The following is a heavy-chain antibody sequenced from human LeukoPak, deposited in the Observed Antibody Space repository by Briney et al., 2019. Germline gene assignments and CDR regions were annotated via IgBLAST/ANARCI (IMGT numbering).Heavy chain of an antibody. CDR2: IYYSGST. J-gene: IGHJ6*03. V-gene: IGHV4-39*07. D-gene: IGHD3-3*01. CDR1: GGSISSSSYY. CDR3: ATDQYDFWSGYYYYYYMDV. Sequence: PSETLSLTCTVSGGSISSSSYYWGWIRQPPGKGLEWIGSIYYSGSTYYNPSLKSRVTISVDTSKNQFSLKLSSVTAADTSVYYCATDQYDFWSGYYYYYYMDVWGKGTTVTVSS.